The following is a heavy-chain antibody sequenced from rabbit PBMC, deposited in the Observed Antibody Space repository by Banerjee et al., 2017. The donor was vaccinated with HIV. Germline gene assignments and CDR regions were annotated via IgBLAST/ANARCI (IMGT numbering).Heavy chain of an antibody. Sequence: QEQLEESGGDLVKPEGSLTLTCTASGFTISSSYWMSWVRQAPGKGLEWIACINTSSGNTVYATWAKGRFTVSKTSSTTVTLQMTSVTPADTATYFCARGSDCTYGYTDCAFRLWGQGTLVTVS. V-gene: IGHV1S45*01. D-gene: IGHD6-1*01. CDR1: GFTISSSYW. CDR2: INTSSGNT. J-gene: IGHJ3*01. CDR3: ARGSDCTYGYTDCAFRL.